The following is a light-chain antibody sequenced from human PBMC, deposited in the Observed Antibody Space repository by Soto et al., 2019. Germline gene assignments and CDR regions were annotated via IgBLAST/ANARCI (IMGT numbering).Light chain of an antibody. CDR3: QSYDRSLSGSRV. CDR1: SSKIGAGYD. V-gene: IGLV1-40*01. Sequence: SALTQPPSVSGAPGQRVTISCTGSSSKIGAGYDVHWYQQLPGTAPKLLIYDNTNRPSGVPDRFSGSKSGTSASLAITGLQAEDEADYYCQSYDRSLSGSRVFGTGTKVTVL. J-gene: IGLJ1*01. CDR2: DNT.